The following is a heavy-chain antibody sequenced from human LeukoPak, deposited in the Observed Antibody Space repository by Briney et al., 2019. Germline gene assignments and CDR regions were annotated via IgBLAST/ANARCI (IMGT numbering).Heavy chain of an antibody. J-gene: IGHJ4*02. Sequence: SETLSLTCAVSGDSIRSDNWWSWVRQPPGKGLEWIGQIYHSGDTHYSPSLEGRVTMSVDKSKNQFSLMLTSVTAADTAVYYCAVGLEQYFFDYWGQGTLVTVSS. CDR3: AVGLEQYFFDY. CDR2: IYHSGDT. V-gene: IGHV4-4*02. CDR1: GDSIRSDNW. D-gene: IGHD6-19*01.